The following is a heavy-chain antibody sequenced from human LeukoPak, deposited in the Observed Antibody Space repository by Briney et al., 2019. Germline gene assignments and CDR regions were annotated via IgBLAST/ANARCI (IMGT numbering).Heavy chain of an antibody. J-gene: IGHJ5*02. Sequence: SQTLSLTCAISGGSISSGGYSWSWIRQPPGKGLEWTGYIYHSGSTYYNPSLKSRVTISVDRSKNQFSLKLSSVTAADTAVYYCARIVVVVAATGGWFDPWGQGTLVTVSS. CDR1: GGSISSGGYS. CDR2: IYHSGST. V-gene: IGHV4-30-2*01. D-gene: IGHD2-15*01. CDR3: ARIVVVVAATGGWFDP.